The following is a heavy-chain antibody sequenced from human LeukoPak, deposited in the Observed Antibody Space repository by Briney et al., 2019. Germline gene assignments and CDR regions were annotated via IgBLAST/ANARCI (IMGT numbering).Heavy chain of an antibody. CDR1: GYTFTSYD. V-gene: IGHV1-8*01. J-gene: IGHJ4*02. Sequence: ASVKVSCKASGYTFTSYDINWVRQATGQGLEWMGWMNPNSGNTGYAQKFQGRVTMTRNTSISTAYMELSSLRSEDTAVYYCAKASSGWSPPDYWGQGTLVTVSS. D-gene: IGHD6-19*01. CDR2: MNPNSGNT. CDR3: AKASSGWSPPDY.